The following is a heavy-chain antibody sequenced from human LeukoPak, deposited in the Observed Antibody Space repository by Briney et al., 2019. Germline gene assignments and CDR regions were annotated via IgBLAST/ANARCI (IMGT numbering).Heavy chain of an antibody. J-gene: IGHJ4*02. CDR2: ISGSGGST. V-gene: IGHV3-23*01. Sequence: GGSLRLSCAASGFTFSSHAMSWVRQAPGKGLEWVSAISGSGGSTYYADSVKGRFTISRDNSKNTLYLQMNSLRAEDTAVYYCAKVGYYDSSGLFDYWGQGTLVTVSS. CDR1: GFTFSSHA. D-gene: IGHD3-22*01. CDR3: AKVGYYDSSGLFDY.